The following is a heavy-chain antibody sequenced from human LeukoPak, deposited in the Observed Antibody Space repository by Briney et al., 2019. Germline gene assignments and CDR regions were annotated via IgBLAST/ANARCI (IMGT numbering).Heavy chain of an antibody. CDR3: AREKSFGSPPYFDY. V-gene: IGHV4-34*01. Sequence: SETLSLTCAVYGGSFSGYYWSWIRQPPGKGLEWIGEINHSGSTNYNPSLKSRVTISVDTSKNQFSLELSSVTAADTAVYYCAREKSFGSPPYFDYWGQGTLVTVSS. J-gene: IGHJ4*02. CDR2: INHSGST. CDR1: GGSFSGYY. D-gene: IGHD1-26*01.